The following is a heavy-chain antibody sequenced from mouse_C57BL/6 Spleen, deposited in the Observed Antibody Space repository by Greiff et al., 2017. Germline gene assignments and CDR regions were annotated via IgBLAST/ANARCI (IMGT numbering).Heavy chain of an antibody. CDR2: ISSGSSTI. D-gene: IGHD1-1*02. Sequence: EVQVVESGGGLVKPGGSLKLSCAASGFTFSDYGMHWVRQAPEKGLEWVAYISSGSSTIYYADPVKGRFTISRDNAKNTLFLQMTSLRSEDTAMYYCARTYGPLDYWGQGTTLTVSS. CDR1: GFTFSDYG. CDR3: ARTYGPLDY. J-gene: IGHJ2*01. V-gene: IGHV5-17*01.